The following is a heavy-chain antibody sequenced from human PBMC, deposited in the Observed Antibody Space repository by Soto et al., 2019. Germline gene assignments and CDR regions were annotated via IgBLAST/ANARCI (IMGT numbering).Heavy chain of an antibody. CDR1: GFTFSSYA. CDR3: ARERVYDMTVHYFDY. V-gene: IGHV3-30-3*01. CDR2: ISYDGSNK. Sequence: PGRSLSLCSAASGFTFSSYAMHWVRRAPGKGMEWVAVISYDGSNKYYADSVKGRFTISRDNSKNTLYLQMNSLRAEDAARYYCARERVYDMTVHYFDYRGQG. D-gene: IGHD3-22*01. J-gene: IGHJ4*02.